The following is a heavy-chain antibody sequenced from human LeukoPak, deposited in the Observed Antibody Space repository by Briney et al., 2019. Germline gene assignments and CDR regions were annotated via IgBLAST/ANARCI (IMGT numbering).Heavy chain of an antibody. V-gene: IGHV3-30*18. CDR2: ISYDGSNK. CDR1: GFTFSSYG. Sequence: GESLRLSCAASGFTFSSYGMHWVRQAPGKGLEWVAVISYDGSNKYYADSVKGRFTISRDNSKNTLYLQMNSLRAEDTAVYYCAKGLRYSDNWGQGTLVTVSS. J-gene: IGHJ4*02. CDR3: AKGLRYSDN. D-gene: IGHD3-9*01.